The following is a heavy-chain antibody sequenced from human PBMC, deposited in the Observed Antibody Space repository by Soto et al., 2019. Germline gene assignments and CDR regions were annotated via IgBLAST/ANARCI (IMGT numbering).Heavy chain of an antibody. CDR3: ARYLVVVVAGPQYYYGMDV. Sequence: QVQLVQSGAEVKKPGSSVKVSCKASGGTFSSYAISWVRQAPGQGLEWMGGIIPIFGTANYAQKFQGRVTITADESTSTAYMELSSLRSEDTAVYYCARYLVVVVAGPQYYYGMDVWGQGTTVTVSS. CDR1: GGTFSSYA. V-gene: IGHV1-69*12. J-gene: IGHJ6*02. CDR2: IIPIFGTA. D-gene: IGHD2-15*01.